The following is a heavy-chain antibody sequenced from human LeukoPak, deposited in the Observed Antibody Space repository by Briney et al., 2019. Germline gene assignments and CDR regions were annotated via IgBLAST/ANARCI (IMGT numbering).Heavy chain of an antibody. CDR3: AKDGSGNYVEEPFDY. D-gene: IGHD3-10*01. CDR1: GFTFSNYA. Sequence: GGSLRLSCAASGFTFSNYALNWVRQAPGKGLEWVSGISSSGGTTYYADSVKGRFTISRDNSKNTLYLQMNSLRAEDTAVYYCAKDGSGNYVEEPFDYWGQGTLVTVSS. J-gene: IGHJ4*02. CDR2: ISSSGGTT. V-gene: IGHV3-23*01.